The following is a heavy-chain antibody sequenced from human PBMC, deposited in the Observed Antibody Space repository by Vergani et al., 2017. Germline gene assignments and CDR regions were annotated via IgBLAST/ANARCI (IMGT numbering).Heavy chain of an antibody. CDR1: GGTFSSYA. J-gene: IGHJ5*02. CDR3: ARDRLPAATLSNWFDP. CDR2: IIPIFGTA. V-gene: IGHV1-69*01. Sequence: QVQLVQSGAEVKKPGSSVKVSCKASGGTFSSYAISWVRQAPGQGLEWMGGIIPIFGTANYAQKFQGRVTITADESTSTAYMELSSLRSEDTAVYYGARDRLPAATLSNWFDPWGQGTLVTVSS. D-gene: IGHD2-2*01.